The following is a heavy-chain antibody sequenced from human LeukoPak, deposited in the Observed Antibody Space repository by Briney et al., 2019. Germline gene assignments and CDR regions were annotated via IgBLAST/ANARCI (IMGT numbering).Heavy chain of an antibody. D-gene: IGHD5-12*01. CDR2: IIPIFGTA. CDR3: ASSEQQLTYSPY. CDR1: GGAFSNFA. V-gene: IGHV1-69*13. J-gene: IGHJ4*02. Sequence: ASVKVSCKASGGAFSNFAINWVRQAPGQGLEWMGGIIPIFGTANYAQKFQGRVTITADESTSTAYMELSSLRSEDTAVYYCASSEQQLTYSPYWGQGTLVTVSS.